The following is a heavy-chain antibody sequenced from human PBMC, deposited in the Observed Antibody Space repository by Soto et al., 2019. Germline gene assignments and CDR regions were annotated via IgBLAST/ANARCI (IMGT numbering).Heavy chain of an antibody. V-gene: IGHV3-30*18. J-gene: IGHJ4*02. CDR3: AKDRLLPKDGYGHSVDFDY. D-gene: IGHD5-18*01. CDR1: VFTFSSYG. CDR2: ISYDGSNK. Sequence: PGWSLRLSCASSVFTFSSYGMHWVRQAPGKGLEWVAVISYDGSNKYYADSVKGRFTISRDNSKNTLYLQMNSLRAEDTAVYYCAKDRLLPKDGYGHSVDFDYWGQGTLVTVSS.